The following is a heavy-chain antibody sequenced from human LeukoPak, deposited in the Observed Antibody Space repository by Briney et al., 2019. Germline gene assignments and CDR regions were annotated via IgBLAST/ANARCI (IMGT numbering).Heavy chain of an antibody. CDR2: INHSGST. CDR1: GGSFSGYY. CDR3: ARGDTAMVNNWFDP. D-gene: IGHD5-18*01. Sequence: SETLSLTCAVYGGSFSGYYWSWIRQPPGKGLEWIGEINHSGSTNYNPSLKGRVTISVDTSKNQFSLKLSSVTAADTAVYYCARGDTAMVNNWFDPWGQGTLVTVSS. J-gene: IGHJ5*02. V-gene: IGHV4-34*01.